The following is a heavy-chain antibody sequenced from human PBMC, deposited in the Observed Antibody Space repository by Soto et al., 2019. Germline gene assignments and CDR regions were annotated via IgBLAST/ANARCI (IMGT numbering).Heavy chain of an antibody. CDR1: GFTFSSYG. Sequence: GGSLRLSCAASGFTFSSYGMHWVRQAPGKGLEWVAVISYDGSNKYYADSVKGRFTISRDNSKNTLYLQMNSLRAEDTAVYYCAKDPGIAALGSLTDYWGQGTLVTVSS. CDR3: AKDPGIAALGSLTDY. V-gene: IGHV3-30*18. D-gene: IGHD6-13*01. J-gene: IGHJ4*02. CDR2: ISYDGSNK.